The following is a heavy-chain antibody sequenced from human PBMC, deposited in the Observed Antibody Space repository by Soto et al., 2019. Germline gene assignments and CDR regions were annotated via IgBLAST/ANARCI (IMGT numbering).Heavy chain of an antibody. CDR3: ARDQGYCSGGSCYVAGS. CDR2: INSDGSST. Sequence: EVQLVESGGGLVQPGGSLRLSCAASGFTSSSYWMHWVRQAAGKGLVWVSRINSDGSSTNYADSVKGRFTISRDNAKNTLYLQMNSLRAEDTAVYYCARDQGYCSGGSCYVAGSWGQGTLVTVSS. V-gene: IGHV3-74*01. J-gene: IGHJ5*02. CDR1: GFTSSSYW. D-gene: IGHD2-15*01.